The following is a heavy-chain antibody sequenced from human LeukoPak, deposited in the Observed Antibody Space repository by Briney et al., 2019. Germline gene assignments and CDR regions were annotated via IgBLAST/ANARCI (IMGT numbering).Heavy chain of an antibody. D-gene: IGHD2-8*01. CDR2: IRNDGTDR. J-gene: IGHJ6*03. Sequence: PGGSLRLSCTASGFTFIRYGMHWVRQAPGKGLEWVAFIRNDGTDRYYADSVQGRFTISRDSSKNTLFLQMKSLRADDTAVYYCARGVLRGLAYFYMDVWGNGTTVTVSS. CDR1: GFTFIRYG. CDR3: ARGVLRGLAYFYMDV. V-gene: IGHV3-30*02.